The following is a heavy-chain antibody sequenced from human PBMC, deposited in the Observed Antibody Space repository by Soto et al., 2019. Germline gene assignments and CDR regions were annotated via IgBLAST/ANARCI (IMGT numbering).Heavy chain of an antibody. CDR3: ARRYDPHVGGYSYGDDY. Sequence: PSETLSLTCTASGGSISSSSYYWGWIRQPPGKGLEWIGSIYYSGSTYYNPSLKSRVTISVDTSKNQFSLKLSSVTAADTAVYYCARRYDPHVGGYSYGDDYWGQGTLVTVSS. D-gene: IGHD5-18*01. V-gene: IGHV4-39*01. CDR1: GGSISSSSYY. CDR2: IYYSGST. J-gene: IGHJ4*02.